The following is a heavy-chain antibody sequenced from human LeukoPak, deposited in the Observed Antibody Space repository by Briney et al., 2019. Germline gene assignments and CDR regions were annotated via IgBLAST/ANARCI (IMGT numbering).Heavy chain of an antibody. CDR2: IYHSGST. CDR3: ARGELYSSSWAPVSGVSGYYYYGMDV. D-gene: IGHD6-13*01. Sequence: SETLSLTCAVSGGSISSSNWWSWVRQPPGKGLEWIGEIYHSGSTNYNPSLKSRVTISVDKSKNQFSLKLSSVTAADTAVYYCARGELYSSSWAPVSGVSGYYYYGMDVWGQGTTVTVSS. CDR1: GGSISSSNW. J-gene: IGHJ6*02. V-gene: IGHV4-4*02.